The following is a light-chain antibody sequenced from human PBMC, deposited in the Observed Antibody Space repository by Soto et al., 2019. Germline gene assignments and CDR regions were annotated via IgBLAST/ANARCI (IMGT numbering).Light chain of an antibody. J-gene: IGKJ4*01. V-gene: IGKV1-33*01. CDR3: QQYDNLPLT. Sequence: DIQMTQSLPTLSASVGDRVTITCQASQDIGNFLSWYQQKPGKVPKLLIFDASNLETGVPSRFSGSGSGTDFTFTISSXQPEDIATYYCQQYDNLPLTFGGGTKVDIK. CDR1: QDIGNF. CDR2: DAS.